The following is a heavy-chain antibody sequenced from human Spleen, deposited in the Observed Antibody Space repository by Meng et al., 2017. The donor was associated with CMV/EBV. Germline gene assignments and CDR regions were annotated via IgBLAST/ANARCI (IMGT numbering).Heavy chain of an antibody. CDR2: ISSSSSTI. D-gene: IGHD3-22*01. Sequence: GESLKISCAASGFTFSSYSMNWVRQAPGKGLEWVSYISSSSSTIYYADSVKGRFTISRDNAKNSLYLQMNSLRAEDTAVYYCARDRGYYYDSSGYSYYYYYYGMDVWGQGTTVTVSS. V-gene: IGHV3-48*04. J-gene: IGHJ6*02. CDR1: GFTFSSYS. CDR3: ARDRGYYYDSSGYSYYYYYYGMDV.